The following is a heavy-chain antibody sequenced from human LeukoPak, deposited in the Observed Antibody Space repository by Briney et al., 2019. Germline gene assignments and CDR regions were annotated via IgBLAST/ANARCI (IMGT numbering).Heavy chain of an antibody. V-gene: IGHV3-53*01. D-gene: IGHD3-22*01. J-gene: IGHJ4*02. CDR2: IYSGGST. Sequence: PGGSLRLSCAASGFTFSSYWMHWVRQAPGKGLEWVSVIYSGGSTYYADSVKGRFTISRDNSKNTLYLQMNSLRAEDTAVYYCASGYYPYYFDYWGQGTLVTVSS. CDR1: GFTFSSYW. CDR3: ASGYYPYYFDY.